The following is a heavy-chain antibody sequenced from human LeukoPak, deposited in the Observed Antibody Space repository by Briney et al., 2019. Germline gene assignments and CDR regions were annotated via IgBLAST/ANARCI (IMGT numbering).Heavy chain of an antibody. V-gene: IGHV1-46*01. D-gene: IGHD2-15*01. CDR1: GYTFTTYY. CDR3: ARDVSGGNCLFDY. CDR2: INPSGGST. J-gene: IGHJ4*02. Sequence: GASVKVSCKASGYTFTTYYFHWVRQAPGQGLEWMGIINPSGGSTSYAQKFQDRVTMTRDTSTSTLYMELTSLRSEDTAVHYCARDVSGGNCLFDYWGQGTLVTVSS.